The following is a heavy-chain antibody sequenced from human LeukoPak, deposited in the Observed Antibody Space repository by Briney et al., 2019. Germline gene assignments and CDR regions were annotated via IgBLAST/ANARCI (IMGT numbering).Heavy chain of an antibody. CDR2: ISSSSSYI. CDR3: AKDISPFPSYLDAFDF. Sequence: GGSLRLSCAASGFTFSSYSMNWVRQAPGKGLEWVSSISSSSSYIYYADSVKGRFTISRDNAKNSLYLQMNSLRPEDMALYYCAKDISPFPSYLDAFDFWGQGTMVTVSS. CDR1: GFTFSSYS. J-gene: IGHJ3*01. D-gene: IGHD2-2*02. V-gene: IGHV3-21*04.